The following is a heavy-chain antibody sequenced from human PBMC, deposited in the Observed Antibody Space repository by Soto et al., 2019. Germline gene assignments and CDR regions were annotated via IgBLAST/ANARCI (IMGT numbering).Heavy chain of an antibody. Sequence: SETLSLTCTVSGGSISSSSYYWGWIRQPPGKGLEWIGSIYYSGSTYYNPSLKSRVTISVDTSKNQFSLKLSSVTAADTAVYYCASQSYDSSGYDAFDIWGQGTMVTVSS. CDR2: IYYSGST. J-gene: IGHJ3*02. CDR1: GGSISSSSYY. D-gene: IGHD3-22*01. V-gene: IGHV4-39*01. CDR3: ASQSYDSSGYDAFDI.